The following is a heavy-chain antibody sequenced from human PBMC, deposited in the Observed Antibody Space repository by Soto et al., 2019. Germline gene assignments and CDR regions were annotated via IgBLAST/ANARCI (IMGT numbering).Heavy chain of an antibody. J-gene: IGHJ3*02. CDR3: TRAAVNVGSENAFDI. D-gene: IGHD3-10*01. CDR1: GGTFSTYP. CDR2: IIPILDIT. V-gene: IGHV1-69*02. Sequence: QVQLVQSGAEVKKPGSSVKVSCKTSGGTFSTYPITWLRQAPGQGLEWVGRIIPILDITDSAQKFQGRVTITADKSTNKAYMELSSVRSEDTDVYYCTRAAVNVGSENAFDIWGQGRMVTVYS.